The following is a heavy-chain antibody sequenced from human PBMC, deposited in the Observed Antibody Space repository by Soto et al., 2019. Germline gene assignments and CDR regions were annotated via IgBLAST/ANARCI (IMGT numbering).Heavy chain of an antibody. V-gene: IGHV3-21*01. J-gene: IGHJ4*02. CDR3: ARACWGAGTQAFDY. CDR2: ISSTSNHI. Sequence: KPGGSLRLSCTASGFTFSSYGVNWVRQAPGKGLEWVSFISSTSNHIYYIDSVKGRFTVSRDNAKNSLYLQMNSLRVEDTAIYYCARACWGAGTQAFDYWGQGT. CDR1: GFTFSSYG. D-gene: IGHD3-10*01.